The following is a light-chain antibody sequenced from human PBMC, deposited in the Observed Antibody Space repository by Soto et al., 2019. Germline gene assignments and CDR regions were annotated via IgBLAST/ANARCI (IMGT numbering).Light chain of an antibody. CDR3: SSYTGSSTLVV. Sequence: QSSLTQPASVSGYPGQSITLACTGTSSDVGGFNYVSWYQQHPGKAPKLIIYEVSNRPSGVSNRFSASKSGNTASLTISGLQAGDEADYYCSSYTGSSTLVVFGGGTKVTVL. J-gene: IGLJ2*01. CDR1: SSDVGGFNY. CDR2: EVS. V-gene: IGLV2-14*01.